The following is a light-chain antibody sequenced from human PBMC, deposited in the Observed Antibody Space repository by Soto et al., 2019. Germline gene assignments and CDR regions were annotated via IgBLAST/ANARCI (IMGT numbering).Light chain of an antibody. J-gene: IGKJ4*01. V-gene: IGKV2D-29*01. Sequence: EIVMNQTPHSLSVTPGQPASISCTSSQSLLHSDGQSSLYWYLQKPGQPQQLLFSEISNRLSGVPDTFSGSGSGKDFPLKISRVEGEDVGVYYCMQSIQLPLTFGGETKVEIK. CDR2: EIS. CDR3: MQSIQLPLT. CDR1: QSLLHSDGQSS.